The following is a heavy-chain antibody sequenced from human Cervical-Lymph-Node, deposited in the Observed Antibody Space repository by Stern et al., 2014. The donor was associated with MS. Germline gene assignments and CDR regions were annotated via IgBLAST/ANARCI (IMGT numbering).Heavy chain of an antibody. CDR2: IYYSGST. CDR1: GGSISSYY. CDR3: ARSHQQLVVDY. D-gene: IGHD6-13*01. J-gene: IGHJ4*02. V-gene: IGHV4-59*08. Sequence: QVQLGQSGPGLVKPSETLSLTCTVSGGSISSYYWSWIRQPPGKGLEWIGYIYYSGSTNYNPSLKSRVTISVDTSKNQFSLKLRPVTAADTAVYYCARSHQQLVVDYWGQGTLVTVSS.